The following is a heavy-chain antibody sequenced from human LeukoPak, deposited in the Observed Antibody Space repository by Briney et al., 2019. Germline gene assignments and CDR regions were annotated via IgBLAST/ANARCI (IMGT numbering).Heavy chain of an antibody. CDR3: ARDHYYGSGSYSDY. D-gene: IGHD3-10*01. CDR1: GGSFSGYY. V-gene: IGHV4-34*01. J-gene: IGHJ4*02. CDR2: INHSGST. Sequence: SETLSLTCAVYGGSFSGYYWSWIRQPPGKGLEGIGEINHSGSTNYNPSLKSRVTITVDTPKNQFSLKLSSVTAADTAVYYCARDHYYGSGSYSDYWGQGTLVTVSS.